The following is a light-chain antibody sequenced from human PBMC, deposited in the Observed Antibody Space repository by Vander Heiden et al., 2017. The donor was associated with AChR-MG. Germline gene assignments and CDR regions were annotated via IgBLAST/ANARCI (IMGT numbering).Light chain of an antibody. V-gene: IGLV2-8*01. CDR2: EVN. CDR3: SSYAGSNNVV. CDR1: SSDVGAYDD. J-gene: IGLJ2*01. Sequence: QSALTQSPAASGFPGQSVTISCTGTSSDVGAYDDGSWDQQHPGNAPKLIIYEVNKRPLGIPDRFSGSKSGNTASLTVSGLQGDDEADYYCSSYAGSNNVVFGGGTKLTVL.